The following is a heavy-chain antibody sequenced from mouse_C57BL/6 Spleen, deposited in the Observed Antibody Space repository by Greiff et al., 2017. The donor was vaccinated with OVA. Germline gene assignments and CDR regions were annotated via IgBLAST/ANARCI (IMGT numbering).Heavy chain of an antibody. CDR2: IDPENGDT. J-gene: IGHJ3*01. Sequence: EVQLQQSGAELVRPGASVKLSCTASGFNIKDDYMHWVKQRPEQGLEWIGWIDPENGDTEYASKFQGKATITADTSSNTAYLQLSSLTSEDTAVYYCTSLGAGNPFAYWGQGTLVTVSA. V-gene: IGHV14-4*01. D-gene: IGHD2-1*01. CDR3: TSLGAGNPFAY. CDR1: GFNIKDDY.